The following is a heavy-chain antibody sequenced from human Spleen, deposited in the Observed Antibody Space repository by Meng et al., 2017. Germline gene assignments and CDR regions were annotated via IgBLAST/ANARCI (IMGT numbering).Heavy chain of an antibody. J-gene: IGHJ4*02. D-gene: IGHD2-2*01. Sequence: GGGLVKPGGSLRLFCAAAGFCFCDYYMIWIRQAPGKGLEWVSYISDGGSTIYYADSMKGRFTVSRDNDKNSLYLQVNSLRAEDTAVYYCARLYRTTWFHFDYWGQGALVTVSS. CDR3: ARLYRTTWFHFDY. CDR2: ISDGGSTI. CDR1: GFCFCDYY. V-gene: IGHV3-11*01.